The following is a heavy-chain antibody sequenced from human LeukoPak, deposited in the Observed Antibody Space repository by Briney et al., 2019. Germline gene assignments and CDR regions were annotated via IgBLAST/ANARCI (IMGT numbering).Heavy chain of an antibody. CDR1: GFTLSSYA. CDR2: ISYDGSNK. V-gene: IGHV3-30-3*01. D-gene: IGHD3-3*01. J-gene: IGHJ4*02. Sequence: GGSPRLSCAASGFTLSSYAMHWVRQAPGKGLEWVAVISYDGSNKYYADSVKGRFTVSRDNSKNTLYLQMNSLRAEDTAVYYCARDYTVFGVVPDYWGQGTLVTVSS. CDR3: ARDYTVFGVVPDY.